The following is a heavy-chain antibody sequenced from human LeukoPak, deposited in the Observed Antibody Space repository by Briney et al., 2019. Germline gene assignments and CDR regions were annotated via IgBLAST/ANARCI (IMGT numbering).Heavy chain of an antibody. Sequence: GGSLRLSCAASGFTFSSYGMHWVRQAPGKGLEWVAVISYDGSNKYYADSVKGRFTISRDNSKNTLYLQMNSLRAEDMAVYYCARDEKPDGMWTIDYWGQGTLVTVSS. V-gene: IGHV3-30*03. D-gene: IGHD1-14*01. CDR1: GFTFSSYG. CDR2: ISYDGSNK. J-gene: IGHJ4*02. CDR3: ARDEKPDGMWTIDY.